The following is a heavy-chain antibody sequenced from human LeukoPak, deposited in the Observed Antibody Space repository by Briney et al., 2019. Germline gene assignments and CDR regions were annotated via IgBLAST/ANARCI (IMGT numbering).Heavy chain of an antibody. CDR1: GGSISSYY. CDR2: IYYSGST. CDR3: ARHTGVQLWNPNWFDP. D-gene: IGHD5-18*01. J-gene: IGHJ5*02. Sequence: SEALSLTCTVSGGSISSYYWSWIRQPPGKGLEWIGFIYYSGSTNYNPSLKSRVTISVDTSKNQFSLKLTSVTAADTAVYYCARHTGVQLWNPNWFDPWGQGTLVTVSS. V-gene: IGHV4-59*08.